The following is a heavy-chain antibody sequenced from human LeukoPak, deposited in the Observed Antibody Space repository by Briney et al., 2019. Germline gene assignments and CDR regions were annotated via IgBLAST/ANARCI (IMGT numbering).Heavy chain of an antibody. CDR2: IKSDGITT. D-gene: IGHD1-26*01. J-gene: IGHJ4*02. CDR3: ARGATYAYYFDF. V-gene: IGHV3-74*01. CDR1: GFTFSSHW. Sequence: GGSLGLSCAASGFTFSSHWMHWVRQAPGKGLVWVSRIKSDGITTNYADFVRGRFTISRDNAKNTLYLQINSLRAEDTAVYYCARGATYAYYFDFWGQGSLVTVSS.